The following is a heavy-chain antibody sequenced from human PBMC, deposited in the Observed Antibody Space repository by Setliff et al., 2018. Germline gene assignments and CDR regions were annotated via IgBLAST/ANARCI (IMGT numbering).Heavy chain of an antibody. CDR1: GGTFSDYY. J-gene: IGHJ4*02. V-gene: IGHV4-34*01. Sequence: SETLSLTCAAYGGTFSDYYWTWIRQPPGKGLEWIGEINHRGSTNYNPSLKSRVTISVDTSKNQFSLKLSSVTAADTAVYYCARGGTFRYFDYWGQGTPVTVSS. CDR3: ARGGTFRYFDY. CDR2: INHRGST.